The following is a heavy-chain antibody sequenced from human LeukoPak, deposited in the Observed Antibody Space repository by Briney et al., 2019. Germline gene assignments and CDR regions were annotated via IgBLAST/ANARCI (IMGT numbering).Heavy chain of an antibody. CDR2: INHRGST. V-gene: IGHV4-34*01. D-gene: IGHD6-19*01. CDR3: ASGGNLAMAGKGPAGKYFDY. J-gene: IGHJ4*02. CDR1: GGSFSGYY. Sequence: SETLSLTCAVYGGSFSGYYWSWIRQPPGKGLEWIGEINHRGSTNYNPSLKSRVTISVDTSKNQFSLKLSSVTAADTAVYYCASGGNLAMAGKGPAGKYFDYWGQGTLVTVSS.